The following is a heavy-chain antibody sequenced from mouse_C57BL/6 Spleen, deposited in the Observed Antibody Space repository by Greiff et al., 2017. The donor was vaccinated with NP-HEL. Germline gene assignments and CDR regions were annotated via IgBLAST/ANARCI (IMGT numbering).Heavy chain of an antibody. D-gene: IGHD2-1*01. J-gene: IGHJ2*01. Sequence: EVKLVESGGGLVQPGGSLSLSCAASGFTFTDYYMSWVRQPPGKALEWLGFIRNKANGYTTEFSASVKGRFTISRDNSQSILYLQMNALRAEYSATYYCASLYGNPFYFDYWGQGTTLTVSS. CDR1: GFTFTDYY. V-gene: IGHV7-3*01. CDR2: IRNKANGYTT. CDR3: ASLYGNPFYFDY.